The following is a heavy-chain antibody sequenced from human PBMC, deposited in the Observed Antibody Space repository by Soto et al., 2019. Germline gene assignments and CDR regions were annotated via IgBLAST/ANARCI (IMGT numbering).Heavy chain of an antibody. D-gene: IGHD6-13*01. Sequence: QVQLQESGPGLVKPSQTLSLTCTVSGGSISSGDYYWSWIRQPPGKGLEWIGSIYYSGSTYYNPSLKSRVTISVATSKNQFSPKLNSVTAADTAVYYCASRHSSPYFDYWGQGTLVTVSS. CDR2: IYYSGST. J-gene: IGHJ4*02. V-gene: IGHV4-30-4*01. CDR1: GGSISSGDYY. CDR3: ASRHSSPYFDY.